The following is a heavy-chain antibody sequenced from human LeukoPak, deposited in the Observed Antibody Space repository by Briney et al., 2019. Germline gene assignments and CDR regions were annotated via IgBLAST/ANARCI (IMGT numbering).Heavy chain of an antibody. D-gene: IGHD3-10*01. J-gene: IGHJ5*02. CDR1: GFTFSSYA. CDR2: ISYDGSNK. Sequence: GGSLRLSCAASGFTFSSYAMHWVRQAPGKGLEWVAVISYDGSNKYYADSVKGRFTISRDNSKNTLYLQMNSLRAEDTAVYYCAREAYGRRFDPWGQGTLVTVSS. V-gene: IGHV3-30*04. CDR3: AREAYGRRFDP.